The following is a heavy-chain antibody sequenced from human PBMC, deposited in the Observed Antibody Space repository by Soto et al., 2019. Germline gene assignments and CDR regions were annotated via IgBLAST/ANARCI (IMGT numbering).Heavy chain of an antibody. CDR2: ISWNSGSI. CDR1: GFTFDDYA. D-gene: IGHD2-15*01. CDR3: AKGPCSGGSCYEFGSPI. J-gene: IGHJ3*02. V-gene: IGHV3-9*01. Sequence: GGSLRLSCAASGFTFDDYAMHWVRQAPGKGLEWVSGISWNSGSIGYADSVKGRFTISRDNAKNSLYLQMNSLRAEDTALYYCAKGPCSGGSCYEFGSPIWGQGTMVTVSS.